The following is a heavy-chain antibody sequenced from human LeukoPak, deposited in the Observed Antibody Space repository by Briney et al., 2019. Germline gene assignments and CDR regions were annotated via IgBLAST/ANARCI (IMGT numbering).Heavy chain of an antibody. D-gene: IGHD2-2*01. CDR1: GGSFSGYY. CDR3: ARGYCSSTSCPGDGWFDP. Sequence: IPSETLSLTCAVYGGSFSGYYWSWIRQPPGKGLEWIGEINHSGSTNYNPSLKSRVTISVDTSKNQFSLKLSSVTAADTAVYYCARGYCSSTSCPGDGWFDPWGQGTLVTVSS. J-gene: IGHJ5*02. CDR2: INHSGST. V-gene: IGHV4-34*01.